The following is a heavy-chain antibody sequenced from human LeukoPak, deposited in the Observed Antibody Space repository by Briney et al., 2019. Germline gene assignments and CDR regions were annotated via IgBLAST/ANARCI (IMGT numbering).Heavy chain of an antibody. CDR3: ARSSLTLLTTVTTLPWFDP. CDR2: ISAYNGNT. CDR1: GYTFTSYG. D-gene: IGHD4-17*01. V-gene: IGHV1-18*01. Sequence: ASVKVSCKASGYTFTSYGISWVRQAPGQGLEWMGWISAYNGNTNYAQKLQGRVTMTTDTSTSTAYMELRSLRSDDTAVYYCARSSLTLLTTVTTLPWFDPWGQGTLVTVSS. J-gene: IGHJ5*02.